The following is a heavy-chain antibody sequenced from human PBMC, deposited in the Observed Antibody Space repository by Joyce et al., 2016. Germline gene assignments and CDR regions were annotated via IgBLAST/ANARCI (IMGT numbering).Heavy chain of an antibody. J-gene: IGHJ2*01. Sequence: QLQLQESGPGLVKPSETLSLTCSVSGDSISSRSYFWGWVRQSPGRRLEWIASISYSGSTYDNPSLKSRVSIAVDTSNKQFSLRLRAVTAADTAVYYCARHLENPDDWYPWYFDLWGRGTLVTVSS. V-gene: IGHV4-39*01. CDR3: ARHLENPDDWYPWYFDL. D-gene: IGHD3-9*01. CDR2: ISYSGST. CDR1: GDSISSRSYF.